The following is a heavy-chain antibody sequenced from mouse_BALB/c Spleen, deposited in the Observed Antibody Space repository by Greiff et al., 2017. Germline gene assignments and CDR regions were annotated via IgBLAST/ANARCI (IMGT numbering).Heavy chain of an antibody. D-gene: IGHD2-1*01. Sequence: EVKLVESGGGLVKPGGSLKLSCAASGFTFSSYAMSWVRQTPEKRLEWVASISSGGSTYYPDSVKGRFTISRDNARNILYLQMSSLRSEDTAMYYCAREAYGNHAMDYWGQGTSVTVSS. CDR3: AREAYGNHAMDY. CDR2: ISSGGST. V-gene: IGHV5-6-5*01. CDR1: GFTFSSYA. J-gene: IGHJ4*01.